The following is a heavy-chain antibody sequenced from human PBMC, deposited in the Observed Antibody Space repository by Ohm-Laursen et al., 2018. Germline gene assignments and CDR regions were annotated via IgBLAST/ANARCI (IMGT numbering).Heavy chain of an antibody. CDR2: IIAVLDTT. CDR3: ATGGTRRIASAGRGTTH. Sequence: SVKVSCKASGYTFAAYYMYWLRQAPGQGPEWMGGIIAVLDTTSYAQKFQGRVTINADESTSTSYMELTSLRSEDTPMYYRATGGTRRIASAGRGTTHWGQGTLLTVSS. J-gene: IGHJ4*02. D-gene: IGHD6-13*01. V-gene: IGHV1-69*13. CDR1: GYTFAAYY.